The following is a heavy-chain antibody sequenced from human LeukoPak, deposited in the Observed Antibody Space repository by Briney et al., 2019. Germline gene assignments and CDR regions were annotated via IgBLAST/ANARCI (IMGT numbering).Heavy chain of an antibody. CDR2: ISWNSGNI. V-gene: IGHV3-9*01. CDR1: GFTFDNYV. J-gene: IGHJ4*02. Sequence: PGGSLRLTCATSGFTFDNYVMHWVRQAPGKGLEWVSSISWNSGNIDYADSVKGRFTISRDNAKNSLYLQINSLRAEDTALYYCVRDRDFDYWGQGTLVTVSS. CDR3: VRDRDFDY.